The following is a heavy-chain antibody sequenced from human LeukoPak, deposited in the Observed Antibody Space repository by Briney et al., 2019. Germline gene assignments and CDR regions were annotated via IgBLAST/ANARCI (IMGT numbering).Heavy chain of an antibody. D-gene: IGHD1-1*01. CDR1: GFSVSNNY. CDR3: ARGQNVPA. V-gene: IGHV3-53*01. Sequence: GGSLRLPCAASGFSVSNNYMNWVRQAPGKGLEWVSVIYSGGSTYYADSVKGRFTISRDNSKNTLYLQMNSLRAEDTAVYYCARGQNVPAWGQGTLVTVSS. CDR2: IYSGGST. J-gene: IGHJ4*02.